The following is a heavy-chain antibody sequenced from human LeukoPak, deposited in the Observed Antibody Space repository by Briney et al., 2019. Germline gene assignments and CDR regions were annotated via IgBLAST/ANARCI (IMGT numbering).Heavy chain of an antibody. CDR1: GFTFSSYE. CDR2: ISSSGSTI. D-gene: IGHD1-26*01. Sequence: PGGSLRLSCAASGFTFSSYEMNWVRQAPGKGLEWVSYISSSGSTIYYADSVKGRFTISRDNAKNSLYLQMNNLRAEDTALYYCARIYSGRNKGDTFDIWGQGTIVTVSS. V-gene: IGHV3-48*03. CDR3: ARIYSGRNKGDTFDI. J-gene: IGHJ3*02.